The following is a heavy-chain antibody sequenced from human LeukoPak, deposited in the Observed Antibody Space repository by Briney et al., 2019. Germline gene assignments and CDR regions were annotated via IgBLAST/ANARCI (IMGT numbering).Heavy chain of an antibody. Sequence: PSETLSLTCAVYGGSFSGYYWSWIRQPPGKGLEWIGEINHSGSTNYNPSLKSRVTISVDTSKNQFSLKLSSVTAADTAVYYCARLGDYSVSYYYYYMDVWGKGTTVTISS. D-gene: IGHD4-17*01. CDR1: GGSFSGYY. CDR2: INHSGST. CDR3: ARLGDYSVSYYYYYMDV. V-gene: IGHV4-34*01. J-gene: IGHJ6*03.